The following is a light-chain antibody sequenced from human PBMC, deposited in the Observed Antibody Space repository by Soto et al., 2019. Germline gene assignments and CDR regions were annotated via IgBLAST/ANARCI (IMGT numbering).Light chain of an antibody. CDR3: CSYADSATWV. Sequence: QSVLTQPASVSGSPGQSITISCTGTSSDVGSYNLVSWYQQHPGKAPKLIIYDVTKRPSGLSNRFSGSKSGNTASLTISGLQAEDEADYSCCSYADSATWVFGGGTKLTVL. V-gene: IGLV2-23*02. CDR1: SSDVGSYNL. J-gene: IGLJ3*02. CDR2: DVT.